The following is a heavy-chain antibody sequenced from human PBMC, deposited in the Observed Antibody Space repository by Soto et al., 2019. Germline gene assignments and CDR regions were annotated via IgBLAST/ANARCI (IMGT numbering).Heavy chain of an antibody. CDR1: GGSISSYY. V-gene: IGHV4-59*01. D-gene: IGHD3-22*01. CDR3: ARLVVTTARDAFDI. Sequence: QVQLQESGPGLVKPSETLSLTCTVSGGSISSYYWSWIRQPPGKGLEWIGYIYYSGSTHYNPSLKLRVPISVDTPKNQFSLKVSSVTAADTAVYYCARLVVTTARDAFDIWGQGTMVTVSS. CDR2: IYYSGST. J-gene: IGHJ3*02.